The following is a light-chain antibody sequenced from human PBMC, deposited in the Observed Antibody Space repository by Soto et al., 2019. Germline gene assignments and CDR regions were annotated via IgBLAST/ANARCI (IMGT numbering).Light chain of an antibody. CDR2: AES. V-gene: IGKV1-16*02. J-gene: IGKJ4*01. Sequence: DIQMTQSPSSLSASVGDRVTITCRASQGISSYLAWFQQKPGKAPKSLIYAESSLRSGVPSNFSGSGSGTDFALTISSLQPADFATYYCQQYHSYPLTFGGGTKVEIK. CDR1: QGISSY. CDR3: QQYHSYPLT.